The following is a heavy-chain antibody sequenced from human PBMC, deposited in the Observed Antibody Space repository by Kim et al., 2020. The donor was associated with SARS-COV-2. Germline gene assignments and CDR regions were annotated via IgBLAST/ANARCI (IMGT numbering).Heavy chain of an antibody. V-gene: IGHV4-31*03. CDR1: GGSISSGGYY. CDR2: IYYSGST. Sequence: SETLSLTCTVSGGSISSGGYYWSWIRQHPGKGLEWIGYIYYSGSTYYNPSLKSRVTISVDTSKNQFSLKLSSVTAADTAVYYCARAPGLGTMIVVVTHFDYRGQRRPVPVSS. CDR3: ARAPGLGTMIVVVTHFDY. D-gene: IGHD3-22*01. J-gene: IGHJ4*02.